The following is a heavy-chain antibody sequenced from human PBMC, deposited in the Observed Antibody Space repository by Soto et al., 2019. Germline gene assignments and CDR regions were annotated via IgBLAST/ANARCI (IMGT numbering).Heavy chain of an antibody. CDR3: ARGPGLRFLRVVVATGWFDP. J-gene: IGHJ5*02. D-gene: IGHD3-3*01. CDR1: GGTFSSYA. Sequence: SVKVSCKVSGGTFSSYAISWVRQAPGQGLEWMGGIIPIFGTANYAQKFQGRVTITADESTSTAYMELSSLRSEDTAVYYCARGPGLRFLRVVVATGWFDPWGQGTLVTVSS. CDR2: IIPIFGTA. V-gene: IGHV1-69*13.